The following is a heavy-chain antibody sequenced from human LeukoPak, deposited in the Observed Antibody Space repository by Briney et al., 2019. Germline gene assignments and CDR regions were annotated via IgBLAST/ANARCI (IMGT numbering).Heavy chain of an antibody. CDR1: GFTFSSYW. D-gene: IGHD1-26*01. Sequence: GVSLRLSCAASGFTFSSYWMHWVRQAPGKGLVWVSRITSDGSSTSYADSVKGRFTISRDNAKNTLYLQMNSLRAEDTAVYYCASNVGATNAFDIWGQGTMVTVSS. V-gene: IGHV3-74*01. J-gene: IGHJ3*02. CDR2: ITSDGSST. CDR3: ASNVGATNAFDI.